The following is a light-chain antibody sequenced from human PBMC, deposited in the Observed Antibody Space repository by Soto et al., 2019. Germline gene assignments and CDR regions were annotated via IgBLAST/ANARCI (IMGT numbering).Light chain of an antibody. Sequence: QSVLTQPASVSGSPGQSIGISCTGTSSDVGGYNYVSWYQQHPGKTPNLMIYDVSNRPSGVSNRFSGSKSGNTASLTISGLQAEDEADYYCSSYTSSSTWVFGGGTKVTVL. J-gene: IGLJ3*02. V-gene: IGLV2-14*01. CDR3: SSYTSSSTWV. CDR2: DVS. CDR1: SSDVGGYNY.